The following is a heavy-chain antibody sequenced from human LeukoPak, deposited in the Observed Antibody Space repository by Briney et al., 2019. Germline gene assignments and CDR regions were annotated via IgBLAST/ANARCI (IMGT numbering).Heavy chain of an antibody. J-gene: IGHJ4*02. CDR2: MNPNSGNT. D-gene: IGHD6-13*01. CDR1: GYTFTSYD. CDR3: ARGGYSSSWYGENYFDY. V-gene: IGHV1-8*03. Sequence: ASVKVSCTASGYTFTSYDINWVRQAPGQGLEWMGWMNPNSGNTGYAQKFQGRVTITRNTSISTAYMELSSLRSEDTAVYYCARGGYSSSWYGENYFDYWGQGTLVTVSS.